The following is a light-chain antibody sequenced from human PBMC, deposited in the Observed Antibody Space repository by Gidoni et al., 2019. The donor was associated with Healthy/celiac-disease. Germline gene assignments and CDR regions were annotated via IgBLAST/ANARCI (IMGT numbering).Light chain of an antibody. Sequence: DTVLTSSPGTLSLSPGERATLSCRASQSVSSSYLAWYQQKPGQAPRLLIYGASSRATGIPDRFSGSGSGTDFTLTISRLEPEDFAVYYCQQYGSSLYTFGQGTKLEIK. CDR3: QQYGSSLYT. CDR2: GAS. V-gene: IGKV3-20*01. CDR1: QSVSSSY. J-gene: IGKJ2*01.